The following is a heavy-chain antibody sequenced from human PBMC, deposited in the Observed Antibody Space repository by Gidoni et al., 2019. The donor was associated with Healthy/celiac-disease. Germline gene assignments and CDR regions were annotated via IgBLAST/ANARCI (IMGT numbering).Heavy chain of an antibody. CDR3: ARDRRDIVVVPAAQDYYGMDV. Sequence: QVQLVQSGAEVKKPGASVKVSCKTSGYTFTSSGISWVRQAPGQGLEWMGWISAYNGNTNYAQKLQGRVTMTTDTSTSTAYMELRSLRSDDTAVYYCARDRRDIVVVPAAQDYYGMDVWGQGTTVTVSS. J-gene: IGHJ6*02. D-gene: IGHD2-2*01. V-gene: IGHV1-18*01. CDR1: GYTFTSSG. CDR2: ISAYNGNT.